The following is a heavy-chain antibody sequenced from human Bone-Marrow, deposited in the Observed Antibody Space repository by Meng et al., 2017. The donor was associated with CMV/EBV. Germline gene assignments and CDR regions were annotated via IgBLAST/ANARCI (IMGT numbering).Heavy chain of an antibody. CDR3: ATYCTDTVCRAFDI. D-gene: IGHD2-8*01. CDR1: GFTFSNYW. V-gene: IGHV3-7*01. CDR2: IKHDGGET. Sequence: GGSLRLSCAASGFTFSNYWMTWVRQAPGKGLEWLANIKHDGGETYYAASVKGRLTISRDNAKKSLFLQMNSLGADDTAVYYCATYCTDTVCRAFDIWGHGTLVTVSS. J-gene: IGHJ3*02.